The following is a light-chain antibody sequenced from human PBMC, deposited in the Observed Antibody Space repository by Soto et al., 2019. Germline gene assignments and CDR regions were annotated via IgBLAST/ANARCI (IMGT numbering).Light chain of an antibody. CDR2: GAS. CDR3: QQSRGWPHT. CDR1: QSVDID. J-gene: IGKJ1*01. V-gene: IGKV3D-15*01. Sequence: EIVLTQSPGTLSVSPGERVTLSCRASQSVDIDLAWYQQKPGQAPRLLIYGASTRATDTPGRFRGSGAGAEFTLTISSLQSEDSAVYYCQQSRGWPHTFGQGTKVEIK.